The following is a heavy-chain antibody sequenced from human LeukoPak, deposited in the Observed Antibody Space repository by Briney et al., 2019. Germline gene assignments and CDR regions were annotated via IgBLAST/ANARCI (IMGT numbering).Heavy chain of an antibody. J-gene: IGHJ4*02. CDR3: AKDLRFGSRGSIAARFDY. D-gene: IGHD6-6*01. V-gene: IGHV3-30*02. CDR2: IRYDGSNK. CDR1: GFTFGSYG. Sequence: GGSLRLSCAASGFTFGSYGMHWVRQAPGKGLEWVAFIRYDGSNKYYADSVKGRFTISRDNSKNTLYLQMNSLRAEDTAVYYCAKDLRFGSRGSIAARFDYWGQGTLVTVSS.